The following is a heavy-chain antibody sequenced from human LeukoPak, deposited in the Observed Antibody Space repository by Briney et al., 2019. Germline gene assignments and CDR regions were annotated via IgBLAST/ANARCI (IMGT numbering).Heavy chain of an antibody. CDR3: VTAPYGDYYYYMDV. Sequence: PGGSLRLSCAASGFTFSDYYMSWIRQAPGKGLEWVSYISSSGSTIYYADSVKGRFTISRDNAKNSLYLQMNSLRAEDTAVYYCVTAPYGDYYYYMDVWGKGTTVTISS. CDR1: GFTFSDYY. J-gene: IGHJ6*03. CDR2: ISSSGSTI. V-gene: IGHV3-11*04. D-gene: IGHD4-17*01.